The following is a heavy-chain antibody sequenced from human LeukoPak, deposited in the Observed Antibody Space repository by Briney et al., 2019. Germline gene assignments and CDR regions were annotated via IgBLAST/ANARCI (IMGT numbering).Heavy chain of an antibody. CDR2: MNPNSGNT. J-gene: IGHJ6*03. CDR3: ARGPGYDFWSGYYYYYYMDV. V-gene: IGHV1-8*03. CDR1: GYTFISYD. Sequence: GASVKVSCKASGYTFISYDINWVRQATGQGLEWMGWMNPNSGNTGYAQKFQGRVTITRNTSISTAYMELSSLRSEDTAVYYCARGPGYDFWSGYYYYYYMDVWGKGTTVTVSS. D-gene: IGHD3-3*01.